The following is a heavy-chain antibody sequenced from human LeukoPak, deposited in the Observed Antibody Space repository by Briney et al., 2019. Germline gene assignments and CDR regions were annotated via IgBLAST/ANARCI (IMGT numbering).Heavy chain of an antibody. Sequence: SVKVSCKASGGTFSSYAISWVRQAPGQGLEWMGGIIPIFGTANYAQKFQGRVTITADKSTSTAYMELSSLRSEDTAVYYCAREGRFLEWSHYYYMDVWGKGTTVTVSS. CDR1: GGTFSSYA. V-gene: IGHV1-69*06. D-gene: IGHD3-3*01. CDR2: IIPIFGTA. CDR3: AREGRFLEWSHYYYMDV. J-gene: IGHJ6*03.